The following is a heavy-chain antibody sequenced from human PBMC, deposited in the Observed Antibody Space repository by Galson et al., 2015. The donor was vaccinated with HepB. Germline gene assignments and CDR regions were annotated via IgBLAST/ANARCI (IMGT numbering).Heavy chain of an antibody. CDR2: ISSSSSTI. CDR1: GFTFSSYS. D-gene: IGHD3-22*01. Sequence: SLRLSCAASGFTFSSYSMSWVRQAPGKGLEWVSYISSSSSTIYYADSVKGRFTISRDNAKNSLYLQMNSLRAEDTAVYYCARSYYYDSSGYAFDIWGQGTMVTVSS. J-gene: IGHJ3*02. CDR3: ARSYYYDSSGYAFDI. V-gene: IGHV3-48*01.